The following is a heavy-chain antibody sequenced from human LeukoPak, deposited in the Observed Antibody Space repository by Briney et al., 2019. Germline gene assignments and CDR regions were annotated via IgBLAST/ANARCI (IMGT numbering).Heavy chain of an antibody. CDR1: GGSISSSNW. CDR3: ARKRVSGSYYFDY. Sequence: PSGTLSLTCAVSGGSISSSNWWSWVRQPPGKGLEWIGEIYHSGSTNYNPSLKSRVTISIDNSKNQFSLKLSSVTAADTAVYYCARKRVSGSYYFDYWGQGTLVTVSS. D-gene: IGHD1-26*01. V-gene: IGHV4-4*02. J-gene: IGHJ4*02. CDR2: IYHSGST.